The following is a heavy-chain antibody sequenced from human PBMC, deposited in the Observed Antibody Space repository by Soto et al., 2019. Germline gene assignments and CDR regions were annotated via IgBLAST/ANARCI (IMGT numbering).Heavy chain of an antibody. V-gene: IGHV4-59*01. CDR3: ALRSMAVVPEY. Sequence: QVQLQESGPGLVKPSETLSLTCAVSGGSISSYYCMWIRQPPGKGLESIGYLYYGRSANYNPSLKSRVTLSVDTSTNQCSLTLSSMTAADPAVYYCALRSMAVVPEYWGQGTLVTVSS. J-gene: IGHJ4*02. CDR1: GGSISSYY. D-gene: IGHD3-22*01. CDR2: LYYGRSA.